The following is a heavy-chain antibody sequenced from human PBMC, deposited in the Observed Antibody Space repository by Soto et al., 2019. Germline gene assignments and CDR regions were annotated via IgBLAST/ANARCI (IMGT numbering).Heavy chain of an antibody. CDR1: GYTFTSYG. Sequence: ASVKVSCKASGYTFTSYGISWVRQAPGQGLEWMGWISAYNGNTNYAQKLQGRVTMTTDTSTSTAYMELRSLRSDDTAVYYCARVSPSYCDILTGYYNPGDYWGQGTLVTVSS. V-gene: IGHV1-18*01. CDR3: ARVSPSYCDILTGYYNPGDY. J-gene: IGHJ4*02. D-gene: IGHD3-9*01. CDR2: ISAYNGNT.